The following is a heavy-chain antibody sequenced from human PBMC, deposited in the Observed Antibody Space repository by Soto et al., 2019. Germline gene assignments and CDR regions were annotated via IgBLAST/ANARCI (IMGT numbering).Heavy chain of an antibody. CDR3: ARGLGCTSCQGYDAFDI. J-gene: IGHJ3*02. D-gene: IGHD2-2*01. V-gene: IGHV3-48*03. CDR2: ISSSGSTI. CDR1: GFTFSSYE. Sequence: GGSLRLSCAASGFTFSSYEMNWVRQAPGKGLEWVSYISSSGSTIYYADSVKGRFTISRDNAKNSLYLQMNSLRAEDTAVYYCARGLGCTSCQGYDAFDIWGQGTMVTVSS.